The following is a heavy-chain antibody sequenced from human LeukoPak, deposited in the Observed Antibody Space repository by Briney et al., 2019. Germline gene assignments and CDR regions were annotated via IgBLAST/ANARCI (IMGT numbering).Heavy chain of an antibody. D-gene: IGHD3-3*01. CDR1: GGSIRSYY. CDR2: IYTSGST. CDR3: ARDPIFGGDAFDI. V-gene: IGHV4-4*07. J-gene: IGHJ3*02. Sequence: SETLSLTCTVSGGSIRSYYWSWIRQPAGKGLEWIGRIYTSGSTNYNPSLKSRVTMSVDTSKNQFSLKLSSVTAADTAVYYCARDPIFGGDAFDIWGQGTVVTVSS.